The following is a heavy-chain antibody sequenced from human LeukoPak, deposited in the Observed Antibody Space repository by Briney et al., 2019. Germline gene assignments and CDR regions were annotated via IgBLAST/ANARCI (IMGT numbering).Heavy chain of an antibody. Sequence: ASVKVSCKASGYTFTAYNIHWVRQAPGQGLEWMGWINPNNGGTNYAQKDQGRVTMTRATSINTGNMELSGLKSDDTALYYCARVRRSGRSLDFWGQGTLVTVSS. CDR2: INPNNGGT. CDR1: GYTFTAYN. CDR3: ARVRRSGRSLDF. J-gene: IGHJ4*02. D-gene: IGHD2-15*01. V-gene: IGHV1-2*02.